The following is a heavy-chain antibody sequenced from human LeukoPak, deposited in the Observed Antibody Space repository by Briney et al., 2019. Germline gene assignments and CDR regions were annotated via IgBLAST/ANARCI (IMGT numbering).Heavy chain of an antibody. J-gene: IGHJ4*02. V-gene: IGHV3-20*04. Sequence: GGPLRLSCAASGFNLQDYVMSWVREAPGKGAGGVPAINSNCGSTGYADSVKGRFTISRDNAKNSLYLQMNILRAEDTALYYCARDSTQPGPVVVAATYAGFDYWGQGTLVTVSS. CDR2: INSNCGST. CDR3: ARDSTQPGPVVVAATYAGFDY. CDR1: GFNLQDYV. D-gene: IGHD2-15*01.